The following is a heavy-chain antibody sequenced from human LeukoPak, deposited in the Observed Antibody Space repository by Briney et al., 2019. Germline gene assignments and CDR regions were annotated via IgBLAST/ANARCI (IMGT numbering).Heavy chain of an antibody. CDR2: FDPEDGET. Sequence: ASVKVSCKVSGYTLTELSMHWVRQAPGKGLEWMGGFDPEDGETIYAQKFQGRVTMTEDTSTDTAYMELSSLRSEDTAVYYCATGTYYYGSGSYFPSDYWGQGTLVTVSS. CDR3: ATGTYYYGSGSYFPSDY. J-gene: IGHJ4*02. V-gene: IGHV1-24*01. CDR1: GYTLTELS. D-gene: IGHD3-10*01.